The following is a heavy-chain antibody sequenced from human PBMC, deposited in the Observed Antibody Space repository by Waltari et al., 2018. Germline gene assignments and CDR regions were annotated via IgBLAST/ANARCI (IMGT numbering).Heavy chain of an antibody. V-gene: IGHV3-53*01. CDR1: GFTVSSNY. CDR3: ARDICGGDCYPDY. Sequence: EVQLVESGGGLIQPGGSLRLSCAASGFTVSSNYMSWVRQAPGKGLEWVSVIYSGGSTYYADSVKGRFTISRDNSKNTLYLQMNSLRAEDTAVYYCARDICGGDCYPDYWGQGTLVTVSS. D-gene: IGHD2-21*02. CDR2: IYSGGST. J-gene: IGHJ4*02.